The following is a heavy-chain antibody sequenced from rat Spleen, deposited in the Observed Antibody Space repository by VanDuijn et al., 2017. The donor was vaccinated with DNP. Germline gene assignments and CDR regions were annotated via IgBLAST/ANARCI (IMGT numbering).Heavy chain of an antibody. J-gene: IGHJ2*01. D-gene: IGHD1-7*01. V-gene: IGHV5S10*01. CDR3: ATHHTTGDFDY. CDR1: GFTFSDYA. CDR2: IIYDGSGT. Sequence: EVQLVESGGGLVQPGNSLKLSCAASGFTFSDYAMAWVRQSPKKGLEWVATIIYDGSGTYYRDSVKGRFTISRDNSKSTLYLQMDSLRSEDAATYYCATHHTTGDFDYWGQGVMVTVSS.